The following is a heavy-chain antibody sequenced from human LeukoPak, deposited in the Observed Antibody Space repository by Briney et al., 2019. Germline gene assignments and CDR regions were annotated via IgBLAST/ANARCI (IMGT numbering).Heavy chain of an antibody. CDR3: AREVNPRYDILTGYPLDY. CDR1: GGTFSSYA. CDR2: IIPIFGTA. J-gene: IGHJ4*02. V-gene: IGHV1-69*13. Sequence: SVKVSCKASGGTFSSYAISWVRQAPGQGLEWMGGIIPIFGTASYAQKFQGRVTITADESTSTAYMGLSSLRSEDTAVYYCAREVNPRYDILTGYPLDYWGQGTLVTVSS. D-gene: IGHD3-9*01.